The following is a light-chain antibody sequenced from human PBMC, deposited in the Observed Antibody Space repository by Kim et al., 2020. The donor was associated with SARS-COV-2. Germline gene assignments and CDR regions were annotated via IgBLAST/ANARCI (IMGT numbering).Light chain of an antibody. Sequence: PGERATLSCRASQSVSSSYLAWYQQKPGQAPRLLIYGASSRATGIPDRFSGSGSGTDFTFTISRLEPEDFAVYYCQQYGSSPPMYTFGQGTKLEI. J-gene: IGKJ2*01. CDR2: GAS. CDR3: QQYGSSPPMYT. V-gene: IGKV3-20*01. CDR1: QSVSSSY.